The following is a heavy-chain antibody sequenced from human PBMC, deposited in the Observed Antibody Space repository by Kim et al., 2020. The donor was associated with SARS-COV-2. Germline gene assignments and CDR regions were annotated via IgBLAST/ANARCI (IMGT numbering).Heavy chain of an antibody. CDR2: ISWNSGSI. CDR1: GFTFDDYA. J-gene: IGHJ4*02. CDR3: AKDMDAVATQWGFDY. Sequence: GGSLRLSCAASGFTFDDYAMHWVRQAPGKGLEWVSGISWNSGSIGYADSVKGRFTISRDNAKNSLYLQMNSLRAEDTALYYCAKDMDAVATQWGFDYWGQGTLVTVSS. V-gene: IGHV3-9*01. D-gene: IGHD5-18*01.